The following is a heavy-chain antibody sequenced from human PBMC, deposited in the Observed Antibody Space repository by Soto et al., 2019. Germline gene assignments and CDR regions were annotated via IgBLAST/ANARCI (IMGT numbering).Heavy chain of an antibody. CDR3: AKDQDSIFGYGMDV. D-gene: IGHD3-3*01. J-gene: IGHJ6*02. V-gene: IGHV3-23*01. Sequence: GGSLRLSCAASGFTFSSYAMSWIRQAPGKGLEWVSAISGSGGSTYYADSVKGRFTISRDNSKNTLYLQMNSLRAEDTAVYYCAKDQDSIFGYGMDVWGQGTMVTVSS. CDR1: GFTFSSYA. CDR2: ISGSGGST.